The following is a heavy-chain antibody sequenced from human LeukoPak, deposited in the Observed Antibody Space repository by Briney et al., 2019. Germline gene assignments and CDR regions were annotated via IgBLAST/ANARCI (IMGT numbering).Heavy chain of an antibody. CDR3: AREGVRGYSYGALDY. Sequence: ASVKVSCKASGYTFTGYYMHWVRQAPGQGLEWMGWINPNSGGTNYAQKFQGRVTMTRDTSISTAYMELSRLRSDDTAVYYCAREGVRGYSYGALDYWGQGTLVTVSS. CDR1: GYTFTGYY. CDR2: INPNSGGT. J-gene: IGHJ4*02. V-gene: IGHV1-2*02. D-gene: IGHD5-18*01.